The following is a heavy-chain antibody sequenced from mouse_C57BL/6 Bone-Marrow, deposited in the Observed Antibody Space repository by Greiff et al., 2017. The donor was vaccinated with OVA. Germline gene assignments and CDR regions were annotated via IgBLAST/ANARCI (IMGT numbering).Heavy chain of an antibody. D-gene: IGHD1-1*01. V-gene: IGHV14-4*01. CDR2: IDPENGDT. Sequence: EVQLVESGAELVRPGASVKLSCTASGFNIKDDYMHWVKQRPEQGLEWIGRIDPENGDTEYASKFQGKATITADTSANTAYLLLSSLTSEDTAVYYCTEITTVVAKAYWGQGTLVTVSA. CDR3: TEITTVVAKAY. J-gene: IGHJ3*01. CDR1: GFNIKDDY.